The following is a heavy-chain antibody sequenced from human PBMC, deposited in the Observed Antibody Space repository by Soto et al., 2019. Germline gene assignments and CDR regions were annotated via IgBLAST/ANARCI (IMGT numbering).Heavy chain of an antibody. V-gene: IGHV3-30-3*01. CDR1: GFTFSSYA. CDR3: ARDHHVGATPMGSKIYYYYGMDV. J-gene: IGHJ6*02. D-gene: IGHD1-26*01. CDR2: ISYDGSNK. Sequence: GGSLRLSCAASGFTFSSYAMHWVRQAPGKGLEWVAVISYDGSNKYYADSVKGRFTISRDNSKNTLYLQMNSLRAEDTAVYYCARDHHVGATPMGSKIYYYYGMDVWGQGTTVTVSS.